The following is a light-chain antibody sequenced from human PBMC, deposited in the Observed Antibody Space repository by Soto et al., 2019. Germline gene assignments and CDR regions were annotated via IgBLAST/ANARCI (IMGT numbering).Light chain of an antibody. V-gene: IGKV1-5*03. Sequence: DIQLTQSPSTLSASIGDRVTMSCRASQSIGIWLAWFQQKSGQAPKLLIFEASDTASGVPSRFSGSGSGTEFTLTISSLQPDDFAAYFCQHNSNRPYSFGQGTKLETK. J-gene: IGKJ2*03. CDR1: QSIGIW. CDR3: QHNSNRPYS. CDR2: EAS.